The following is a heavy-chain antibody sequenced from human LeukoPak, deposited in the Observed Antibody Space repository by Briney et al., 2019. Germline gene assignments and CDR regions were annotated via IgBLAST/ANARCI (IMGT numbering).Heavy chain of an antibody. CDR3: ARGGDYYDSSGYNWFDP. D-gene: IGHD3-22*01. Sequence: GASVTVSCKASVGTFSSYAISWVRQAPGQGLEWMGRIIPIFGTANYAQKFQGRVTITADKSTSTAYMELSSLRSEDTAVYYCARGGDYYDSSGYNWFDPWGQGTLVTVSS. V-gene: IGHV1-69*06. CDR1: VGTFSSYA. CDR2: IIPIFGTA. J-gene: IGHJ5*02.